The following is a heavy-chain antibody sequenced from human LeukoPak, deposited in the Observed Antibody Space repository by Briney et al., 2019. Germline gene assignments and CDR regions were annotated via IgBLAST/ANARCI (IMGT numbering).Heavy chain of an antibody. D-gene: IGHD3-22*01. Sequence: PGGSLRLSCAASGFTFSSYAMSWVRQAPGKGLEWVSAISGSGGSTYYADSVKGRFTISRDNSKNTLYLQMNSLRAEDTAVYYCAKSSITMIVEENWFDPWGQGTLVTVSS. CDR2: ISGSGGST. V-gene: IGHV3-23*01. J-gene: IGHJ5*02. CDR3: AKSSITMIVEENWFDP. CDR1: GFTFSSYA.